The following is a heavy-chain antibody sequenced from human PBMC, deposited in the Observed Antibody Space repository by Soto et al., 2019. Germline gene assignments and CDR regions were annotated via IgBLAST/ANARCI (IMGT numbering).Heavy chain of an antibody. CDR2: IMPIFGTT. CDR3: ARDRTDSGYYTNWLDP. V-gene: IGHV1-69*06. Sequence: SVKVSCKASGGAFGSNAITWVRQARGEGLEWVGRIMPIFGTTNYARNLKGRVTISADKSTPTSYMELHSLTSDDTALYYCARDRTDSGYYTNWLDPWGKGTQVTVSS. CDR1: GGAFGSNA. J-gene: IGHJ5*02. D-gene: IGHD3-22*01.